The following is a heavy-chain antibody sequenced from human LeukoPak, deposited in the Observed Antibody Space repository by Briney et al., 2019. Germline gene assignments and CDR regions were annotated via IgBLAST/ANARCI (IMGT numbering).Heavy chain of an antibody. J-gene: IGHJ6*03. CDR1: GFTFSSYA. Sequence: PGGSLRLSCAASGFTFSSYAMHWVRQAPGKGLEWVAVISYDGSNKYYADSVKGRFTISRDNSKNTLYLQMNSLRAEDTAVYYCARGLSGLAARPDNYYYMDVWGKGTTVTVSS. D-gene: IGHD6-6*01. CDR3: ARGLSGLAARPDNYYYMDV. CDR2: ISYDGSNK. V-gene: IGHV3-30-3*01.